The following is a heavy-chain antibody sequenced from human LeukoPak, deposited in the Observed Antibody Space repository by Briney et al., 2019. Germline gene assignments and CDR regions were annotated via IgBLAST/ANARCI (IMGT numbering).Heavy chain of an antibody. CDR1: GFTFSSYA. D-gene: IGHD5-12*01. V-gene: IGHV4-39*01. CDR2: IYYSGST. J-gene: IGHJ6*03. CDR3: ASERGYDYYYYYMDV. Sequence: GSLRLSCAASGFTFSSYAMSWVRQAPGKGLEWIGSIYYSGSTYYNPSLKSRVTISVDTSKNQFSLKLSSVTAADTAVYYCASERGYDYYYYYMDVWGKGTTVTISS.